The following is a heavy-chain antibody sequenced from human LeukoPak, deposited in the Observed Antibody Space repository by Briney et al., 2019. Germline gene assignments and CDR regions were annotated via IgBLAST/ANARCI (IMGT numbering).Heavy chain of an antibody. CDR3: ARGGGVRGSGSALFDY. J-gene: IGHJ4*02. CDR2: IYYSGST. CDR1: GGSISSYY. V-gene: IGHV4-59*01. Sequence: PSETLSLTCTVSGGSISSYYWSWIRQPPGKGLEWIGYIYYSGSTNYNPSLKGRVTISVDTSKNQFSLKLSSVTAADTAVYYCARGGGVRGSGSALFDYWGQGTLVTVSS. D-gene: IGHD3-10*01.